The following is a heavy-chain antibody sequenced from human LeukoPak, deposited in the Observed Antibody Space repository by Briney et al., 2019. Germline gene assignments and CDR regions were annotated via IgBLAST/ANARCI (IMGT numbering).Heavy chain of an antibody. D-gene: IGHD4-17*01. Sequence: GESLKISCKGSGYSFTSYWIGWVRQMPGKGLEWVGIIYPGDSDTRYSPSFQGQVTISADKSISTAYLQWSSLKASDTAMYYCARGIDDYGDSEYYFDYWGQGTLVTVSS. CDR2: IYPGDSDT. CDR3: ARGIDDYGDSEYYFDY. V-gene: IGHV5-51*01. J-gene: IGHJ4*02. CDR1: GYSFTSYW.